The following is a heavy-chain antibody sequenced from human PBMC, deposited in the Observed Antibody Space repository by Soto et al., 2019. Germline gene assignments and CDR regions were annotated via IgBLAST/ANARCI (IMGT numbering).Heavy chain of an antibody. CDR3: ARGLGIAAAGPYFDY. Sequence: SETLSLTCAVYGGSFSGYYWSWIRQPPGKGLEWIGEINHSGSTNYNPSPKSRVTISVDTSKNQFSLKLSSVTAADTAVYYCARGLGIAAAGPYFDYWGQGTLVTVSS. J-gene: IGHJ4*02. CDR2: INHSGST. CDR1: GGSFSGYY. V-gene: IGHV4-34*01. D-gene: IGHD6-13*01.